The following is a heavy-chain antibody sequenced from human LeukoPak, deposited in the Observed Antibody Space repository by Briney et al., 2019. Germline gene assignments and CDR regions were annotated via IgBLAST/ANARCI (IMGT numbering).Heavy chain of an antibody. CDR1: GVSVSSGSYY. Sequence: SETLSLTCTVSGVSVSSGSYYWSWIRQPPGKGLEWIGYIYYSGSTNYNPSLKSRVTISVDTSKNQFSLKLSSVTAADTAVYYCAVAMVRGVIWRVNWFDPWGQGTLVTVSS. D-gene: IGHD3-10*01. J-gene: IGHJ5*02. V-gene: IGHV4-61*01. CDR3: AVAMVRGVIWRVNWFDP. CDR2: IYYSGST.